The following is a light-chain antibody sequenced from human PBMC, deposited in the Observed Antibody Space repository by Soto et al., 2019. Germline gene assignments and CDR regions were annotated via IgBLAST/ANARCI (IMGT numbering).Light chain of an antibody. CDR2: GYT. V-gene: IGLV1-40*01. J-gene: IGLJ3*02. Sequence: QSVLTQPPSVSGAPGQTVTISCTGSSSNIGAHYDVHWYQQFPGTAPKLLIYGYTHRPSGVPDRFSGSKSDTSASLAITGLQAEDEADYHCQSYDSSLSGWVFGGGTQLTVL. CDR1: SSNIGAHYD. CDR3: QSYDSSLSGWV.